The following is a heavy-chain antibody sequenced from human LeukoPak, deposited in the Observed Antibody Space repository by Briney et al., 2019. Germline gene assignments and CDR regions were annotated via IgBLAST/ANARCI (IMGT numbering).Heavy chain of an antibody. CDR2: IYSGGST. D-gene: IGHD5-18*01. J-gene: IGHJ4*02. Sequence: GGSLRLSCAASGFTFSNAWMSWVRQAPGKGLEWVSVIYSGGSTYYADSVKGRFTISRDNSNNTLYLQMNSLRAEDTAVYYCAKGWIQIWTPFDYWGQGTLVTVSS. V-gene: IGHV3-53*01. CDR3: AKGWIQIWTPFDY. CDR1: GFTFSNAW.